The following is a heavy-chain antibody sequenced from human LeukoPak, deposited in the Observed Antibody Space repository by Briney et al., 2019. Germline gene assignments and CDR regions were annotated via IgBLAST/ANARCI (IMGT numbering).Heavy chain of an antibody. CDR3: AIHGGGTIRIEAFDV. CDR1: GFTFSTYG. Sequence: GGTLRLSCAASGFTFSTYGMNWVRQAPGKGLEWVSGISPSGDITYYADSVMGRFSISRDNPKSTVSLQMSSLRAEDTALYYCAIHGGGTIRIEAFDVWGQGTMVTISS. J-gene: IGHJ3*01. D-gene: IGHD3-3*01. V-gene: IGHV3-23*01. CDR2: ISPSGDIT.